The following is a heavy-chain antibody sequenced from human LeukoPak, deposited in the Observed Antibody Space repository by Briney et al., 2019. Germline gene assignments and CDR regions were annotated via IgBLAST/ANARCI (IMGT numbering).Heavy chain of an antibody. V-gene: IGHV3-64*01. D-gene: IGHD4-17*01. CDR3: ARDKTVPTSRDH. Sequence: PGGSLRLSCAASGFTFSSYALHWVRQAQGKGLEYVSAISSNGGSTYYANSVKGRFTISRDNSKNTLYLQMGSLRAEDMAVYYCARDKTVPTSRDHWGQGTPVTVSS. CDR2: ISSNGGST. J-gene: IGHJ4*02. CDR1: GFTFSSYA.